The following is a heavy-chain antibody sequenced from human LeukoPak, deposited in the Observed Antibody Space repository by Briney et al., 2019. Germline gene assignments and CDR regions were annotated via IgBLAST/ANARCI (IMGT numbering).Heavy chain of an antibody. CDR1: GGTFSSYA. D-gene: IGHD3-22*01. CDR2: IIPIFGTA. V-gene: IGHV1-69*13. Sequence: SVKVSCKASGGTFSSYAISWVRQAPGQGLEWMGGIIPIFGTANYAQKFQGRVTITADESTSTAYMELSSLRSEDTAGYYCARDSGDSSGLGDYWGQGTLVTVSS. J-gene: IGHJ4*02. CDR3: ARDSGDSSGLGDY.